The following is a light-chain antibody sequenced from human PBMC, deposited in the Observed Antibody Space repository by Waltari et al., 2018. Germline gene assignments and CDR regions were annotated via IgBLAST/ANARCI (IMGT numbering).Light chain of an antibody. CDR1: QSISNY. Sequence: DIQMTHSPSSLSESVGDRVTISCRASQSISNYLSWYQQNPGKAPKLLIYAASSLQSGVPSRFSGSGSGTDFTRTISSLQPEDFATYYCQQRYITPLTFGGGTKVEIK. CDR2: AAS. CDR3: QQRYITPLT. V-gene: IGKV1-39*01. J-gene: IGKJ4*02.